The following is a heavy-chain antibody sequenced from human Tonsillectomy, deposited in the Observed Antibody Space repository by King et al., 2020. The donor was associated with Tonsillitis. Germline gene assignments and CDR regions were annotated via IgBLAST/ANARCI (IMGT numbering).Heavy chain of an antibody. D-gene: IGHD3-22*01. CDR3: ATNAIATDTSAYRDFRH. J-gene: IGHJ1*01. CDR2: TMPNRGAT. CDR1: GDTFTGHF. V-gene: IGHV1-2*02. Sequence: QLVQSGAALRKPGASVTVSCRTSGDTFTGHFVHTGSHAPQPWVEWMGCTMPNRGATNYTRKFVGRVTWSGEVSGTTAYMGLSSLRPDDTAVYYCATNAIATDTSAYRDFRHWGQGTLVTVSS.